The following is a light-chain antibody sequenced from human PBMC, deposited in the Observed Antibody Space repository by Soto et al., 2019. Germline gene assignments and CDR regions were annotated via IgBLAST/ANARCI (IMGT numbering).Light chain of an antibody. J-gene: IGKJ4*01. CDR3: RQYGTSLGFP. Sequence: ETVLTQSPGTLSLSPGDRATLSCRASQSVSSNLLAWYQEKPGQAPRLLIFGASRRATGIPDRFSGSGSGTDFTLTITRLEPEDFAVYYCRQYGTSLGFPVGGGTKVDIK. CDR2: GAS. V-gene: IGKV3-20*01. CDR1: QSVSSNL.